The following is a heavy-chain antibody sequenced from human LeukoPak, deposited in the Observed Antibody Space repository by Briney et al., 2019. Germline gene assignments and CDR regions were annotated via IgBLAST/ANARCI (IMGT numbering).Heavy chain of an antibody. CDR1: GGSISPYY. Sequence: SETLSLTCTVSGGSISPYYWSWIRQPPGKGLEWIGYIYYSGTTNYNPSLKSRVTMSVDTSNNHLSLRLTSVTAADAALYYCARHSYNYYGLDVWGQGTTITVSS. CDR2: IYYSGTT. CDR3: ARHSYNYYGLDV. J-gene: IGHJ6*02. V-gene: IGHV4-59*08.